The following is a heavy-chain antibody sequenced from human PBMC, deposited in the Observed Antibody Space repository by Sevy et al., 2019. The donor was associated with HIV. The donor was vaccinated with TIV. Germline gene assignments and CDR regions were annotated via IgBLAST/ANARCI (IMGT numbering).Heavy chain of an antibody. CDR3: ARASIVVVPAATDAFDI. CDR2: INPNSGGT. CDR1: GYTFTGYY. V-gene: IGHV1-2*02. Sequence: ASVKVSCKASGYTFTGYYMHWVRQAPGQGLEWMGWINPNSGGTNYAQKFQGRVTMTRDTSISTDYMELSRLRSDDTAVYYCARASIVVVPAATDAFDIWGQGTMVTVSS. J-gene: IGHJ3*02. D-gene: IGHD2-2*01.